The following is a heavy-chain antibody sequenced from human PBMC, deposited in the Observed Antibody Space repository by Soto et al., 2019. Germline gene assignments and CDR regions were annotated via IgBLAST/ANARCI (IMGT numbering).Heavy chain of an antibody. Sequence: SETLSLTCTVSGGSISSSSYYWGWIRQPPGKGLEWIGSIYYSGSTYYNPSLKSRVTISVDTSKNQFSLKLSSVTAADTAVYYCARHRIAVAGDFDYWGQGTLVTVSS. CDR1: GGSISSSSYY. CDR3: ARHRIAVAGDFDY. V-gene: IGHV4-39*01. D-gene: IGHD6-19*01. CDR2: IYYSGST. J-gene: IGHJ4*02.